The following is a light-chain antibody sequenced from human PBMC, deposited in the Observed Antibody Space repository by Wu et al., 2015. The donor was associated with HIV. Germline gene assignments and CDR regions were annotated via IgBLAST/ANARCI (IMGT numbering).Light chain of an antibody. CDR1: QGISSA. CDR2: DAS. CDR3: QKYNTAPWT. J-gene: IGKJ1*01. Sequence: AIQLTQSPSSLSASVGDRVTITCRASQGISSALAWYHQKPGKAPKLLIYDASSLKTGAPSRFSGSGSGTDFTLTISSLQPEDVATYYCQKYNTAPWTFGQGTKVEMK. V-gene: IGKV1-13*02.